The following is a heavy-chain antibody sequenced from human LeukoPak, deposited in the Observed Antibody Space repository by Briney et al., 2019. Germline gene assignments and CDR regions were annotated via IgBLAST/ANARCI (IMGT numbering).Heavy chain of an antibody. D-gene: IGHD3-22*01. V-gene: IGHV3-21*01. CDR1: GFTFSSYA. CDR2: ISSSSGYI. J-gene: IGHJ4*02. Sequence: GGSLRLSCAASGFTFSSYAMNWVRQAPGKGLEWVSSISSSSGYIYYADSVKGRFTISRDNAKNSLYLQMNSLKAEDTAVYYCARDRYYYDSRGYSLDYWGQGTLVTVSS. CDR3: ARDRYYYDSRGYSLDY.